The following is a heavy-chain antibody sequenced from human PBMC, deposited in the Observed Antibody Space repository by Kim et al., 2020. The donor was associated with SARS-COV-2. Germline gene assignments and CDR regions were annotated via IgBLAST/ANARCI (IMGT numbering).Heavy chain of an antibody. CDR1: GGTFSNYA. CDR3: ARGGQVVSAGRVSLTPYDH. CDR2: ILPMVDIP. V-gene: IGHV1-69*04. Sequence: SVKVSCKASGGTFSNYAVNWVRQAPGQGLAWMGRILPMVDIPNYARNFQGRLTTTADKSTSTAYMELTGLTSADTAVYYCARGGQVVSAGRVSLTPYDHWGQGALVTVSS. J-gene: IGHJ5*02. D-gene: IGHD3-22*01.